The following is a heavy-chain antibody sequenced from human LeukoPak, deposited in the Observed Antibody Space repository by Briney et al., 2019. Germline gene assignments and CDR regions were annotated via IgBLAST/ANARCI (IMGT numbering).Heavy chain of an antibody. D-gene: IGHD4/OR15-4a*01. V-gene: IGHV3-21*01. CDR3: VRIPNSANFPNWFDP. CDR2: ISSSSDYI. CDR1: GFTFSTST. Sequence: AGESLRLSCAASGFTFSTSTMNWVRQAPGKGLEWVSSISSSSDYIYYADSVRGRFTISRDNAKNSLYLQMTSLRAEDTALYYCVRIPNSANFPNWFDPWGQGTLVTVSS. J-gene: IGHJ5*02.